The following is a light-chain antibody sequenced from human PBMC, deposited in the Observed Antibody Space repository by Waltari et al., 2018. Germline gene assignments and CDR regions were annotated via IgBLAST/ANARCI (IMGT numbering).Light chain of an antibody. Sequence: IVMTQTPLSSPVTLGLASSLSCRSSQSLVHSDGNTYLKWLQQRPGQPPRLLIYKISKRFSAVPDSFSGSGAATDFTLQISRVEADDVGIYYCMQATRYPQTFGQGTKVEIK. CDR1: QSLVHSDGNTY. CDR3: MQATRYPQT. J-gene: IGKJ1*01. V-gene: IGKV2-24*01. CDR2: KIS.